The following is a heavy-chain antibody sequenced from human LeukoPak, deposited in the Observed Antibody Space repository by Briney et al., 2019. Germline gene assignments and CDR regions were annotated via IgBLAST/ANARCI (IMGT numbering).Heavy chain of an antibody. J-gene: IGHJ3*01. V-gene: IGHV1-3*04. CDR2: INTGNGNT. Sequence: ASVKVSCKASGYTFTSYAMHWVRQAPGQRLEWMGWINTGNGNTKYSQKSQGRVTITRDTSASTAYMDLSSLRSEDTAVYYCARDVSDSYGSPVWGQGTRVTVSS. CDR3: ARDVSDSYGSPV. D-gene: IGHD5-18*01. CDR1: GYTFTSYA.